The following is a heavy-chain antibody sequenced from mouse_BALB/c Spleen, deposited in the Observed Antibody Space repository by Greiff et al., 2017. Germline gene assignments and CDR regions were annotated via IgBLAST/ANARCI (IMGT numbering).Heavy chain of an antibody. D-gene: IGHD1-2*01. V-gene: IGHV5-6-5*01. CDR1: GFTFSSYA. Sequence: EVQGVESGGGLVKPGGSLKLSCAASGFTFSSYAMSWVRQTPEKRLEWVASISSGGSTYYPDSVKGRFTISRDNARNILYLQMSSLRSEDTAMYYCARGTTAPYYYAMDYWGQGTSVTVSS. J-gene: IGHJ4*01. CDR3: ARGTTAPYYYAMDY. CDR2: ISSGGST.